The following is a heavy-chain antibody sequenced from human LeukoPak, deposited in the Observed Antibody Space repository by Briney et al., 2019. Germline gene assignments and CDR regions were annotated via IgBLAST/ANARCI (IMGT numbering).Heavy chain of an antibody. V-gene: IGHV4-61*02. CDR3: ARDYHMTGWPSDAFDI. J-gene: IGHJ3*02. Sequence: SETRSLTCTVSGGSISSGSYYWSWIRQPAGKGLEWIGRIYNTGNTNYNPSLKSRVSISVDTSRNQFYLKLSSVTAADTAVYYCARDYHMTGWPSDAFDIWGQGTMVSVSS. CDR1: GGSISSGSYY. D-gene: IGHD3-9*01. CDR2: IYNTGNT.